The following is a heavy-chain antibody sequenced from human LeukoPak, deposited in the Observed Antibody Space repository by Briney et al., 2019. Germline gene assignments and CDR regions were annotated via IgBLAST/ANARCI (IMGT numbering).Heavy chain of an antibody. V-gene: IGHV5-51*01. CDR2: IYPGDSDT. Sequence: GESLKISCKGSGYSFTSYWISWVRQMPGKGLEWMGVIYPGDSDTRYSPSFQGQVTFSVDKSISTAYVQWSSLKASDTAMYYCARGRYSYGPFDYWGQGTLVTVSS. CDR3: ARGRYSYGPFDY. CDR1: GYSFTSYW. J-gene: IGHJ4*02. D-gene: IGHD5-18*01.